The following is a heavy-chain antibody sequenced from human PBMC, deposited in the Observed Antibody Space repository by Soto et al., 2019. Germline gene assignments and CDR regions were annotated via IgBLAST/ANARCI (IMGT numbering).Heavy chain of an antibody. CDR2: IYYSGST. CDR3: ARGRDIVVVPANGSGNDAFDI. Sequence: TLFITCTVSGGSISSGGYYWSWIRQHPGKGLEWIGYIYYSGSTYYNPSLKSRVTISVDTSKNQFSLKLSSVTAADTAVYYCARGRDIVVVPANGSGNDAFDIWGQGTMVTVSS. J-gene: IGHJ3*02. D-gene: IGHD2-2*01. V-gene: IGHV4-31*03. CDR1: GGSISSGGYY.